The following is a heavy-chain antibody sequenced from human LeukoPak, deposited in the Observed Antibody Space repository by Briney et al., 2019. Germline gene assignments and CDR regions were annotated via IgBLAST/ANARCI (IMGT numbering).Heavy chain of an antibody. Sequence: SETLSLTCAVSGGSISSYYWNWIRQPAGKGLEWIGYIYTSGSTNYNPSLKSRVTISVDTSKNQFSLKLSSVTAADTAVYYCARVGGYSGYDCLDYWGQGTLVTVSS. CDR3: ARVGGYSGYDCLDY. CDR2: IYTSGST. J-gene: IGHJ4*02. D-gene: IGHD5-12*01. CDR1: GGSISSYY. V-gene: IGHV4-4*09.